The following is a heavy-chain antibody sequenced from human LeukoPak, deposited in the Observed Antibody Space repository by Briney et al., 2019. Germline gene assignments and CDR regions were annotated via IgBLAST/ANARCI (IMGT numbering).Heavy chain of an antibody. V-gene: IGHV3-53*01. J-gene: IGHJ4*02. CDR1: GGSFSGYY. CDR2: IYSGGST. Sequence: PSETLSLTCAVYGGSFSGYYWSWVRQAPGKGLEWVSVIYSGGSTYYADSVKGRFTISRDNSKNTLYLQMNSLRAEDTAVYYCARDSIAAAGGLDYWGQGTLVTVSS. D-gene: IGHD6-13*01. CDR3: ARDSIAAAGGLDY.